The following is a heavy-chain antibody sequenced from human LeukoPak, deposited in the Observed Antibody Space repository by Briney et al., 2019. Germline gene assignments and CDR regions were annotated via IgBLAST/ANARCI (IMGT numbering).Heavy chain of an antibody. CDR2: IYYSGSN. CDR1: GGSIRDYY. V-gene: IGHV4-59*01. CDR3: AREDQTYCSGWTGLDP. D-gene: IGHD6-19*01. Sequence: SETLSLTCTVSGGSIRDYYWSWIRQPPGKGLEWIGYIYYSGSNSYNPSLKSRVTLSVDTSKNQFSLKLRSVTAADTAMYYCAREDQTYCSGWTGLDPWGQGTLVAVSS. J-gene: IGHJ5*02.